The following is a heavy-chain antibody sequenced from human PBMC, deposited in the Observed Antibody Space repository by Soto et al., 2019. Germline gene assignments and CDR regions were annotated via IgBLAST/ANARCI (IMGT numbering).Heavy chain of an antibody. CDR3: AKKGYTCCDGYCCSSDHCYGLDV. CDR1: GFTFSSHA. V-gene: IGHV3-23*01. CDR2: ISGSGGRT. D-gene: IGHD2-21*02. J-gene: IGHJ6*02. Sequence: EVQLLESGGGLVQRGGSLRLSCAASGFTFSSHAMTWVRQAPGKGLEWVSAISGSGGRTYYADSVKGRFTISRDNAKNTLVLQMISLGGEAAAVYYCAKKGYTCCDGYCCSSDHCYGLDVWGQGATVTVSS.